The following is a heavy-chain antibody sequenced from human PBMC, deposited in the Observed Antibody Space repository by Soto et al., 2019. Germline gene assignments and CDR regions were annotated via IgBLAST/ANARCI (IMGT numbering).Heavy chain of an antibody. D-gene: IGHD6-13*01. V-gene: IGHV4-38-2*01. Sequence: TEPLSLTCPVSGYTINTIDYWGWFRQPPGKGLEWIGGLYHSGNTYYNPSLKSRVSISLDTSKNQFSLRLSSVTATDTAVYYCARAGYDSSWCSMDVWGQGTTVT. J-gene: IGHJ6*01. CDR3: ARAGYDSSWCSMDV. CDR2: LYHSGNT. CDR1: GYTINTIDY.